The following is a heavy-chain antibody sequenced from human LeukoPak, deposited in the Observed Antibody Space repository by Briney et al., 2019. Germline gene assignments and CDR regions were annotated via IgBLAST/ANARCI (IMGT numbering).Heavy chain of an antibody. D-gene: IGHD5-24*01. V-gene: IGHV1-8*01. Sequence: GASVKVSCKASGYTLTSYDINWVRQATGQGLEWMGWMNPNSGNTGYAQKFQGRVTMTRNTSISTAYMELSSLRSDDTAVYYCARDPVEIATTEFGYWGQGTLVTVSS. CDR1: GYTLTSYD. CDR2: MNPNSGNT. CDR3: ARDPVEIATTEFGY. J-gene: IGHJ4*02.